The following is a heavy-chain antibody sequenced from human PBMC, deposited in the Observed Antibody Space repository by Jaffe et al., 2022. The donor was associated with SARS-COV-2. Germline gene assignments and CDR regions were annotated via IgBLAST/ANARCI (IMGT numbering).Heavy chain of an antibody. CDR1: GGSISSNW. J-gene: IGHJ4*02. D-gene: IGHD2-15*01. CDR3: ARTSCRGSCYSGLSIDY. V-gene: IGHV4-4*02. Sequence: QVQLQESGPGLVKPSGTLALTCAVSGGSISSNWWSWVRQPPGKGLEWIGEMYHSGSTNYNPSLKSRVTISVDKSKNQFSLNLTSVTAADTAVYYCARTSCRGSCYSGLSIDYWGQGTLVTVSS. CDR2: MYHSGST.